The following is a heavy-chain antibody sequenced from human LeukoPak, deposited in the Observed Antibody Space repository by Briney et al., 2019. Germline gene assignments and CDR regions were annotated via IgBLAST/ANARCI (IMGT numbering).Heavy chain of an antibody. J-gene: IGHJ5*02. Sequence: GGSLRLSCAASGFTFSSYGMSWVRQAPGKGLEWVSAISGSGGSTYYADSVKGRFTISRDNSKNTLYLQMNSLGAEDTAVYYCARDIVVVVAATRRNWFDPWGQGTLVTVSS. CDR3: ARDIVVVVAATRRNWFDP. V-gene: IGHV3-23*01. D-gene: IGHD2-15*01. CDR1: GFTFSSYG. CDR2: ISGSGGST.